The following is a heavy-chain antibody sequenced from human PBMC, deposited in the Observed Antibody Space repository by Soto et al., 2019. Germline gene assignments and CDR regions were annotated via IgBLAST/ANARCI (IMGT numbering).Heavy chain of an antibody. V-gene: IGHV4-31*03. CDR3: ARGTVVVVAATGWFDP. CDR2: IYYSGST. CDR1: GGSISSGGYY. J-gene: IGHJ5*02. D-gene: IGHD2-15*01. Sequence: QVQLQESGPGLVKPSQTLSLTCTVSGGSISSGGYYWSWIRQHPGKGLEWIGYIYYSGSTYYNPSLKSRVTISVDTSKNQFSLKLSSVTAADTAVYYCARGTVVVVAATGWFDPWGQGTLVTVSS.